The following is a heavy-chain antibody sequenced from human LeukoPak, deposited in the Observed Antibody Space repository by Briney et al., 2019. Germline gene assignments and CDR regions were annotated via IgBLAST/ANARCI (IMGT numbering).Heavy chain of an antibody. Sequence: ASVKVFCRASGYTFTSYGISGVREAPGQGLEWMGWISAYNRNTNYAQKLQGRVTMTTDPSTSTAYMELRSLRPDDTAVYYCARGGYGYKVTEIAYWGQGTLVTVSS. CDR1: GYTFTSYG. CDR3: ARGGYGYKVTEIAY. CDR2: ISAYNRNT. V-gene: IGHV1-18*01. J-gene: IGHJ4*02. D-gene: IGHD5-24*01.